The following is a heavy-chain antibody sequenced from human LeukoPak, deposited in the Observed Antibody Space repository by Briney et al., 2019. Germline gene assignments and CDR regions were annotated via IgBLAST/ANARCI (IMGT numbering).Heavy chain of an antibody. CDR1: GYTFSGIGWY. J-gene: IGHJ4*02. Sequence: ASVKVSCKASGYTFSGIGWYLYWLRQAPGQGLECMGWIYPNNGATAYAQKFQGRVAMTRDTSITTAYMELSRLRPDDTAVYYCARDGPAQTVDFDYWGQGTLVTVSS. D-gene: IGHD4-17*01. CDR2: IYPNNGAT. V-gene: IGHV1-2*02. CDR3: ARDGPAQTVDFDY.